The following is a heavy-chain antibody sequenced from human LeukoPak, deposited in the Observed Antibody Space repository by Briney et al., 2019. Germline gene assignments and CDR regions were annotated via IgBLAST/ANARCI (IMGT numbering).Heavy chain of an antibody. Sequence: GGSLRLSCAASGFTFSSYAMRWVRQAPGKGLEWVAVISYDGNNKYYADSVKARFTISRDNSKNTLYLQMNSLRAEDTAVYYCARETFGVRPLDYWGQGTLVTVSS. CDR2: ISYDGNNK. CDR3: ARETFGVRPLDY. V-gene: IGHV3-30*04. D-gene: IGHD3-10*01. CDR1: GFTFSSYA. J-gene: IGHJ4*02.